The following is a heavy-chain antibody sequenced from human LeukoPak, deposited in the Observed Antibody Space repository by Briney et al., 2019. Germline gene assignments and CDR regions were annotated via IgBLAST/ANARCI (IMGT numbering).Heavy chain of an antibody. V-gene: IGHV4-59*08. CDR3: ARRGPDSYDILTGYLDY. Sequence: SETLSLTCTVSGGSISSYYWSWIRQPPGKGLEWIGYIYYSGSTNYNPSLKSRVTISVDTSKNQFSLKLSSVTAADTAVYYCARRGPDSYDILTGYLDYWGQGTLVTVSS. J-gene: IGHJ4*02. CDR1: GGSISSYY. CDR2: IYYSGST. D-gene: IGHD3-9*01.